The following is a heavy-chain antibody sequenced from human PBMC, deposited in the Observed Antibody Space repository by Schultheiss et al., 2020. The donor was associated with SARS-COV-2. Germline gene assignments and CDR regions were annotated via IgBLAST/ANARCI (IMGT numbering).Heavy chain of an antibody. CDR3: ARVVPAAMDEGPATFDP. CDR2: IYTSGST. V-gene: IGHV4-61*02. D-gene: IGHD2-2*01. J-gene: IGHJ5*02. CDR1: GGSISSGSYY. Sequence: SQTLSLTCPVSGGSISSGSYYWSWIRQPAGKGLEWIGRIYTSGSTNYNPSLKSRVTISVDTSKNQFSLKLSSVTAADTAVYYCARVVPAAMDEGPATFDPWGQGTLVTVSS.